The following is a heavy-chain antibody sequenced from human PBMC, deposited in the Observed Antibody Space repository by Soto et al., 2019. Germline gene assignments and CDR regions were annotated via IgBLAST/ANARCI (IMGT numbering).Heavy chain of an antibody. J-gene: IGHJ4*02. CDR1: GLTLSDHY. V-gene: IGHV3-72*01. CDR3: ARGAPPFDD. CDR2: SRNKGIGYTT. Sequence: EVQLVQSGGGLVQPGGSLRLSCAASGLTLSDHYMDWVRQTPGKGLEWIGRSRNKGIGYTTEYAASVKGRFTISRDDSKNSLYLPMNSLRTDDAAVYYCARGAPPFDDWGQGTLVTVSS.